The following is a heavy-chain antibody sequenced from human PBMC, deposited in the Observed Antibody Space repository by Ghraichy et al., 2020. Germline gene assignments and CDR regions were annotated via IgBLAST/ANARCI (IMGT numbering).Heavy chain of an antibody. CDR1: GFAFSRYW. D-gene: IGHD3-3*01. Sequence: GGSLRLSCAASGFAFSRYWMHWVRQAPGKGLVWVSRINSDWSETIYADSVKGRFTISRDNAKNTLYLQMDSLRAEDTAVYYCARAFMDDKSGYRFLDYWGQGILVTVSP. CDR2: INSDWSET. J-gene: IGHJ4*02. V-gene: IGHV3-74*01. CDR3: ARAFMDDKSGYRFLDY.